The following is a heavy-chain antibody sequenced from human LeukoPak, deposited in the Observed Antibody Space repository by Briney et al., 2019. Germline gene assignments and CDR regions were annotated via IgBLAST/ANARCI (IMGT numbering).Heavy chain of an antibody. J-gene: IGHJ3*02. CDR3: ARDGDIVVVVAATENAFDI. CDR1: GFTFSTYC. V-gene: IGHV3-74*01. D-gene: IGHD2-15*01. Sequence: GGSLRLSCAASGFTFSTYCMHWVRQAPGKGPMWVSRICPDGTVTNYADSVKGRFTISRDNSKNTLYLQMNSLRAEDTAVYYCARDGDIVVVVAATENAFDIWGQGTMVTVSS. CDR2: ICPDGTVT.